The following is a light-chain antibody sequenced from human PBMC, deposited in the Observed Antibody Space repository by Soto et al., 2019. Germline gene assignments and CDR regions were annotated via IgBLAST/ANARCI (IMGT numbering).Light chain of an antibody. V-gene: IGKV3-15*01. CDR3: QQYSNWPT. CDR1: QSVSSN. J-gene: IGKJ1*01. CDR2: DAS. Sequence: EIVMTQSPATLSVPPGERATLSCRASQSVSSNLAWYQQKPGQAPRLLIYDASTRATGIPAKFSGSGSGTEFTLTISSLQSEDFAIYYCQQYSNWPTFGQGTKVDIK.